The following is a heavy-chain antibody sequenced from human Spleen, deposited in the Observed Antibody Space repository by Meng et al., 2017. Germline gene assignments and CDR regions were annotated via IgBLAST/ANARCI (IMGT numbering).Heavy chain of an antibody. V-gene: IGHV4-61*01. Sequence: SETLSLTCTVSGGSVSSDSYYWSWIRQPPGKGLEWIGEINHSGSTNYNPSLKSRVTISVDTSKNQFSLKLSSVTAADTAVYYCARRGQRCSGGSCRSYFDYWGQGTLVTVSS. J-gene: IGHJ4*02. CDR3: ARRGQRCSGGSCRSYFDY. CDR2: INHSGST. CDR1: GGSVSSDSYY. D-gene: IGHD2-15*01.